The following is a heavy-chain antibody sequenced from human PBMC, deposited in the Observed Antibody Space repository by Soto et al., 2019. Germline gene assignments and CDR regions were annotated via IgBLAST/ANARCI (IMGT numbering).Heavy chain of an antibody. V-gene: IGHV4-39*01. CDR2: IYYSGST. Sequence: PSETLSLTWTVSGGSLSSSSYYWGWIRQPPGKGLEWIGSIYYSGSTYYNPSLKSRVTISVDTSKNQFSLKLSSVTAADTAVYYCARHHYDFWSGYYPSDAFDIWGQGTMVTVSS. J-gene: IGHJ3*02. CDR3: ARHHYDFWSGYYPSDAFDI. D-gene: IGHD3-3*01. CDR1: GGSLSSSSYY.